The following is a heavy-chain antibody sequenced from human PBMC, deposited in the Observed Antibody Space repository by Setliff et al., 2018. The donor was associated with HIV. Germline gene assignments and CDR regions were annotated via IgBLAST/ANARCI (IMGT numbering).Heavy chain of an antibody. CDR1: GFRSSDHY. CDR2: IRSSGSYT. CDR3: ARTAYYRDSSGYYSVAFDM. V-gene: IGHV3-11*06. J-gene: IGHJ3*02. D-gene: IGHD3-22*01. Sequence: GGSLRLSCSASGFRSSDHYMSWVRQAPGKGLEWLAYIRSSGSYTNYAHSVKGRFTISRDNAKNSLYLQMNSLRAEDTAVYYCARTAYYRDSSGYYSVAFDMWGPGTMVTVSS.